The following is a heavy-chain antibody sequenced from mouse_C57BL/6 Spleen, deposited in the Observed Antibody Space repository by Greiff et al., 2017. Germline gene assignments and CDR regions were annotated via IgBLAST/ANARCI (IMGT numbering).Heavy chain of an antibody. CDR2: IDPETGGT. Sequence: QVQLQQSGAELVRPGASVTLSCKASGYTFTDYEMHWVKQTPVHGLEWIGAIDPETGGTAYNQKFKGKAILTADKSSSTAYMELRSLTSEDSAVYYCTRITVYYFDYWGQGTTRTVSS. J-gene: IGHJ2*01. CDR3: TRITVYYFDY. CDR1: GYTFTDYE. D-gene: IGHD1-1*01. V-gene: IGHV1-15*01.